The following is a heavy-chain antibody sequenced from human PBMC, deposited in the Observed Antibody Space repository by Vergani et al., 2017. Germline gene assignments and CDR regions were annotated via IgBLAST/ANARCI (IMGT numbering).Heavy chain of an antibody. V-gene: IGHV3-48*04. D-gene: IGHD3-10*01. CDR3: ARSGRITMVRGTPSWCYYGMDV. J-gene: IGHJ6*02. CDR1: GFTFSSYG. CDR2: ISSSGSTI. Sequence: EVQLLESGGGLVQPGGSLRLSCAASGFTFSSYGMHWVRQAPGKGLEWVSYISSSGSTIYYADSVKGRFTISRDNAKNSLYLQMNSLRAEDTAVYYCARSGRITMVRGTPSWCYYGMDVWGQGTTVTVSS.